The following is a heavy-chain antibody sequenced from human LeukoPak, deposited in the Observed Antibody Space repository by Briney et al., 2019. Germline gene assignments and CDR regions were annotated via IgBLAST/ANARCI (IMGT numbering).Heavy chain of an antibody. CDR1: GFTFSSYW. V-gene: IGHV3-48*04. CDR3: AELGITMIGGV. J-gene: IGHJ6*04. D-gene: IGHD3-10*02. Sequence: GGSLRLSCAASGFTFSSYWMSWVRQAPGKGLDWVAYISRGGRTVDYADSVKGRFTISRDSAKNALYLQMNSLRAEDTAVYYCAELGITMIGGVWGKGTTVTISS. CDR2: ISRGGRTV.